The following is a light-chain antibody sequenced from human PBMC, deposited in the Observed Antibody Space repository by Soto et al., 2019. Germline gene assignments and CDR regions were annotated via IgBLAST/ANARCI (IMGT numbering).Light chain of an antibody. J-gene: IGLJ1*01. CDR2: EVS. V-gene: IGLV2-14*01. CDR1: SSDVGDYNY. Sequence: QSVLTQPASVSGSPGQSITISCTGTSSDVGDYNYVSWFRQHPGKAPKLMIYEVSNRPSGVSNRFSGSKSGNTASLTISGLQPEDEADYYCSSYTTSSTFYVFGTGTQLTVL. CDR3: SSYTTSSTFYV.